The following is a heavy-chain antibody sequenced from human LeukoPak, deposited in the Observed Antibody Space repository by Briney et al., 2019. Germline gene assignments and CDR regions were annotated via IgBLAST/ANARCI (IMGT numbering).Heavy chain of an antibody. Sequence: SGPALVKPTQTLTLTCTFSGFSLSTRGVCVSWIRQPPGKALEWLARIDWDDDKYYSTSLKSRLTLTQDPSKNQPVLTITNLHPVDTATYYCAHRQWLANFDYWGQGTLVPVSS. D-gene: IGHD6-19*01. CDR1: GFSLSTRGVC. CDR2: IDWDDDK. J-gene: IGHJ4*02. CDR3: AHRQWLANFDY. V-gene: IGHV2-70*12.